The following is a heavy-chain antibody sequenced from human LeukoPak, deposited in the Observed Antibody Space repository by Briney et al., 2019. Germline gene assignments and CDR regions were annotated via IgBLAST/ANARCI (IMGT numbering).Heavy chain of an antibody. Sequence: PSETLSLTCTVSGGSISSYYWSWIRQPPGKGLEWIGYIYYSGSTNYNPSLKSRVTISVDTSKNQFSLELSSVTAADTAVYYCARHPGLNPYYYDSSGYSDAFDIWGQGTMVTVSS. CDR3: ARHPGLNPYYYDSSGYSDAFDI. J-gene: IGHJ3*02. D-gene: IGHD3-22*01. CDR1: GGSISSYY. V-gene: IGHV4-59*08. CDR2: IYYSGST.